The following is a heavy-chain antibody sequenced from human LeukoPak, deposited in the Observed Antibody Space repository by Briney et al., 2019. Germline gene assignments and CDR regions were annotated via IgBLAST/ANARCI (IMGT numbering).Heavy chain of an antibody. D-gene: IGHD3-3*01. V-gene: IGHV1-8*01. CDR3: ARIGHWGYDFWSGYYDYFDY. CDR2: MNPNSGNT. CDR1: GYTFTSYD. J-gene: IGHJ4*02. Sequence: ASVKVSCKASGYTFTSYDINWVRQATGQGPEWMGWMNPNSGNTGYAQKFQGRVTMTRNTSISTAYMELSSLRSEDTAVYYCARIGHWGYDFWSGYYDYFDYWGQGTLVTVSS.